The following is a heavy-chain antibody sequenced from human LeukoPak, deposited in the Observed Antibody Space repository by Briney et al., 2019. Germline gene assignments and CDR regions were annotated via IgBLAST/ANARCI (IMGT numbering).Heavy chain of an antibody. Sequence: ASVKVSCKASGGTFSSYAISWVRQAPGQGLEWVGGIIPIFGAANYAQKFQGRVTITADKSTSTAYMELSSLRSEDTAVYYCARDGGNIVVVPAASTYFDYWGQGTLVTVSS. V-gene: IGHV1-69*06. D-gene: IGHD2-2*01. J-gene: IGHJ4*02. CDR3: ARDGGNIVVVPAASTYFDY. CDR2: IIPIFGAA. CDR1: GGTFSSYA.